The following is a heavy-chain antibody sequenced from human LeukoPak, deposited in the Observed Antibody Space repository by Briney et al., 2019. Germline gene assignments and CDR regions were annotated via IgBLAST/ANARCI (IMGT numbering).Heavy chain of an antibody. CDR2: PYTNDNT. V-gene: IGHV4-61*02. CDR3: ARGVVTDDYYMDV. Sequence: SETLSLTCSVSGGSITSGRYYWTWIRQPAGKGLEWIGRPYTNDNTHYDPSLESRVSISVDTSKSQFYLQLTSVTAADTAVYFCARGVVTDDYYMDVWGKGITVIVSS. J-gene: IGHJ6*03. D-gene: IGHD2-21*02. CDR1: GGSITSGRYY.